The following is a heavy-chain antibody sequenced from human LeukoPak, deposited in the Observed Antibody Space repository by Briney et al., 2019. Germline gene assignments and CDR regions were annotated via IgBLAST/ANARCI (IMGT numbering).Heavy chain of an antibody. CDR1: GYSFTSYW. V-gene: IGHV5-51*01. J-gene: IGHJ3*02. D-gene: IGHD3-3*01. Sequence: GESLKISCKGSGYSFTSYWIGWVRQMPGKGLEWMGIIYPGDSDTRYSPSFQGQVTISADKSISTAYLQWSSLKASDTAMYYCARRNDFWSGYYPTHAFDIWGQGTMVTVSS. CDR3: ARRNDFWSGYYPTHAFDI. CDR2: IYPGDSDT.